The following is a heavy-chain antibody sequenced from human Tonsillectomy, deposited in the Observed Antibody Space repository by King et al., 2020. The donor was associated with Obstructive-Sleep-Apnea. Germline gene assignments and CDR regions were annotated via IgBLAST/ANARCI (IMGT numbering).Heavy chain of an antibody. CDR3: ARYNSGYDSHPFDY. V-gene: IGHV4-31*03. D-gene: IGHD5-12*01. CDR1: SGSISSGVYY. CDR2: IYYSGST. Sequence: QVQLQESGPGLVKPSQTLSLTCTVSSGSISSGVYYWSWIRQHPGKGLEWIGYIYYSGSTYYNPSLKSRLTISVETSKNLFSRKLGSVTAADTAVYYCARYNSGYDSHPFDYWGQGTLVTVSS. J-gene: IGHJ4*02.